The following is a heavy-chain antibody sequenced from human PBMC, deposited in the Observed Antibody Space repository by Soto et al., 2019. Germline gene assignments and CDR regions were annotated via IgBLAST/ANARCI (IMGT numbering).Heavy chain of an antibody. Sequence: PSETLSLTCTVSGGSISSGGYYWSWIRQHPGKGLEWIGYIYYSGSTYYNPSLKSRVTISVDTSKNQFSLKLSSVTAADTAVYYCASSYYDILTGYYSPADYWGQGTLVTVSS. J-gene: IGHJ4*02. CDR3: ASSYYDILTGYYSPADY. CDR1: GGSISSGGYY. D-gene: IGHD3-9*01. V-gene: IGHV4-31*03. CDR2: IYYSGST.